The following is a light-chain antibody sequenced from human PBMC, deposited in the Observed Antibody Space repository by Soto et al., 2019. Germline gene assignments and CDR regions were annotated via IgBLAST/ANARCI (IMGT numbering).Light chain of an antibody. CDR3: QSYDSSLSL. Sequence: QSVLTQPPSVSGAPGPRVTISCTGSSSNIGAGYDVHWYQQLPGTAPKLLIYGNSNRPSGVPDRFSGSKSGTSASLAITGLQAEDEADYYCQSYDSSLSLFGGGTKLTVL. CDR2: GNS. CDR1: SSNIGAGYD. J-gene: IGLJ2*01. V-gene: IGLV1-40*01.